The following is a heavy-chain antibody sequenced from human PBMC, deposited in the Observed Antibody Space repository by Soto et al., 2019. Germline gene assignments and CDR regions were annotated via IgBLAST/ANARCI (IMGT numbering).Heavy chain of an antibody. V-gene: IGHV3-21*01. J-gene: IGHJ4*02. CDR2: ISSSSTYI. D-gene: IGHD2-21*01. CDR3: ARGGREIPRHFYY. Sequence: EVQLVESGGDLVKPGGSLRLSCADSGFTFSSYSMNWVRQAPGKGLEWVSSISSSSTYIYYADSVKGRFTISRDNAKNSLYLQMNSLSAEDTAVYSCARGGREIPRHFYYWCQGTLVTVSS. CDR1: GFTFSSYS.